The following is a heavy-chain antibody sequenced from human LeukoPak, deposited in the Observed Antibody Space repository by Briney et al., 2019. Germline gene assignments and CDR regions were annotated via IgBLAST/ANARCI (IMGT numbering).Heavy chain of an antibody. V-gene: IGHV4-39*01. CDR3: ARVGQKDYFDY. D-gene: IGHD3-16*01. CDR2: IYYSGST. CDR1: GGSISSSSYY. Sequence: SETLSLTCTVSGGSISSSSYYWGWIRQPPGKGLEWIGSIYYSGSTYYNPSLKSRVTISVDTSKNQFSLKLSSVTAADTAVYYCARVGQKDYFDYWGQGTLVTVSS. J-gene: IGHJ4*02.